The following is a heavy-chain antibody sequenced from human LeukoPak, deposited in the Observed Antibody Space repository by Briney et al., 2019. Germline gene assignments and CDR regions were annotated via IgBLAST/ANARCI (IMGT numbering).Heavy chain of an antibody. J-gene: IGHJ4*02. V-gene: IGHV3-23*01. D-gene: IGHD6-19*01. CDR3: ARDRGAGKYYFDY. Sequence: GGTLRLSCAASGFTFSNYGMSWVRQPPGKGLEWVSGISGSGGGTYYADSVKGRFTISRDNSKNTLYLQMNSLRAEDTAVYYCARDRGAGKYYFDYWGQGTLVTVSS. CDR1: GFTFSNYG. CDR2: ISGSGGGT.